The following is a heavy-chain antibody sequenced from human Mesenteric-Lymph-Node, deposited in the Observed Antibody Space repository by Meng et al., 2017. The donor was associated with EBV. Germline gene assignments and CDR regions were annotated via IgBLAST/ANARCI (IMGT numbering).Heavy chain of an antibody. CDR3: ARNSSVRGDDAFDI. J-gene: IGHJ3*02. D-gene: IGHD3-10*01. CDR1: GGSISSGGYS. V-gene: IGHV4-30-2*01. CDR2: ISHSGTT. Sequence: QLQLQESGSGWVKPSQTLSLTCAGSGGSISSGGYSWSWIRQPPGKGLDWIGYISHSGTTYYNPSLKSRVTISVDRAKNQFSLKLSSVTAADTAVYYCARNSSVRGDDAFDIWGQGTMVTVSS.